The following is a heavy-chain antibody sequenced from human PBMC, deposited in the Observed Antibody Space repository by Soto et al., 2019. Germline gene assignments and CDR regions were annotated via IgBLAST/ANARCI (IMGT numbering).Heavy chain of an antibody. CDR3: TKSRRGILMVYGFGGMDV. J-gene: IGHJ6*02. CDR1: GFTVSSHA. D-gene: IGHD2-8*01. V-gene: IGHV3-23*01. CDR2: ISGSGDGT. Sequence: GESLKISCAPSGFTVSSHAMSWVRQAPGKGLEWVASISGSGDGTYYGDSVKGRFTISRDSSSSTLYLQMNNLRGEDTAVYFCTKSRRGILMVYGFGGMDVWGQGTTVTVSS.